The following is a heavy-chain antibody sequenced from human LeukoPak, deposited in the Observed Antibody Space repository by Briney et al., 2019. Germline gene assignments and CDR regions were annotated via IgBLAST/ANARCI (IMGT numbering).Heavy chain of an antibody. CDR2: ISGSGGST. CDR3: ARPYNWDTLRLYYFDY. V-gene: IGHV3-23*01. CDR1: GFTFSSYA. D-gene: IGHD1-20*01. J-gene: IGHJ4*02. Sequence: GGSLRLSCAASGFTFSSYAMSWVRQAPGKGLEWVSAISGSGGSTYYADSVKGRFTISRDNSKNTLYLKMNSLRAEDAAVYYYARPYNWDTLRLYYFDYWGQGTLVTVSS.